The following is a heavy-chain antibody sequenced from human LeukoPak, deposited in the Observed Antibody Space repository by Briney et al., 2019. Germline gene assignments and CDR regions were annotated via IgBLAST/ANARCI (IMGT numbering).Heavy chain of an antibody. J-gene: IGHJ4*02. V-gene: IGHV3-30*18. CDR2: ISYGGSNK. CDR3: AKENMVGKMAATDY. Sequence: GGSLRLSCAASGFTFSSYGMQWVRQAPGKGREGVADISYGGSNKYYEDSVKGRFTIYRDNSKNTLYLQMNSLRAEDTAVYYCAKENMVGKMAATDYCGQGTLVTVSS. D-gene: IGHD2-15*01. CDR1: GFTFSSYG.